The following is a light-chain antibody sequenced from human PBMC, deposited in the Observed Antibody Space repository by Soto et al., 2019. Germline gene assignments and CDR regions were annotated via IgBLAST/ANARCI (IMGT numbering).Light chain of an antibody. CDR2: DNN. V-gene: IGLV1-44*01. CDR3: AAWDGRLNGWV. Sequence: QSVLTQPPSASGTPGQRVTISCSGSSSNIGSNTVHWYQQLPGTAPKPLIYDNNRRPSGVPDRFSGSKSGTSASLAISGLQSEDEGDYYCAAWDGRLNGWVFGGGTQLTVL. CDR1: SSNIGSNT. J-gene: IGLJ3*02.